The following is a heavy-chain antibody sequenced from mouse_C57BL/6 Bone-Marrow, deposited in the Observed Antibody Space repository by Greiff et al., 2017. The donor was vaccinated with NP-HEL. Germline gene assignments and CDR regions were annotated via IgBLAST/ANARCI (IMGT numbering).Heavy chain of an antibody. CDR1: GFSFTSYG. V-gene: IGHV2-6-1*01. CDR2: IWSDGST. CDR3: ATQGNYPYYAMDY. Sequence: VQLQESGPGLVAPSQSLSITCTVSGFSFTSYGVHWVRQPPGKGLEWLVVIWSDGSTTYNSALKSRLSISKDNSKSQVFLKMNSLQTDDTAMYYCATQGNYPYYAMDYWGQGTSVTVSS. D-gene: IGHD2-1*01. J-gene: IGHJ4*01.